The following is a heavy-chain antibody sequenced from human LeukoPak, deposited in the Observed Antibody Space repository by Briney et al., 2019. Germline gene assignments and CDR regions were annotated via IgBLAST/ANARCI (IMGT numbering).Heavy chain of an antibody. Sequence: SETLSLTCTVSGGSISSYYWSWIRQPPGKGLEWIGYIYYSGSTNYNPSLKSRVTISVDTSKNQFPLKLSSVTTADTAVYYCARGGYSGPVDYWGQGTLVTVSS. D-gene: IGHD5-12*01. V-gene: IGHV4-59*01. CDR3: ARGGYSGPVDY. J-gene: IGHJ4*02. CDR1: GGSISSYY. CDR2: IYYSGST.